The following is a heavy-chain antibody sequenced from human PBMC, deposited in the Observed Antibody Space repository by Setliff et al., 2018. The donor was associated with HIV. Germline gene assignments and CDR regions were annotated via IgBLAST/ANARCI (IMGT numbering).Heavy chain of an antibody. CDR1: GYTFSTHW. CDR2: INPRDSDA. V-gene: IGHV5-51*01. CDR3: ATARPGGSPTPDFDY. D-gene: IGHD1-26*01. Sequence: PGESLKISCKGFGYTFSTHWIGWIRQMPGKGLEWMGIINPRDSDARYSPALQGHFTFSADKSISTAYLQWSSLKASDTAMYFCATARPGGSPTPDFDYWGQGTLVTVSS. J-gene: IGHJ4*02.